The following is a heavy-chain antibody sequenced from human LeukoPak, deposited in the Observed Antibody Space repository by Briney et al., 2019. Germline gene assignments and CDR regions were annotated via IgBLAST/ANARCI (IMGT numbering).Heavy chain of an antibody. J-gene: IGHJ3*02. V-gene: IGHV4-59*01. Sequence: PSETLSLTCTVSGGSISSYYWSWIRLPPGKGLEWIGYIYYSGSTNYNPSLKSRVTISVDTSKNQFSLKLSSVTAADTAVYYCARGYLTAFDIWGQGTMVTVSS. CDR3: ARGYLTAFDI. CDR1: GGSISSYY. CDR2: IYYSGST. D-gene: IGHD2-2*02.